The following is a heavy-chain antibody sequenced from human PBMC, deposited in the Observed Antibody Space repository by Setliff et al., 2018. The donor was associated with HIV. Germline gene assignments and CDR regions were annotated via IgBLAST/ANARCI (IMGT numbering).Heavy chain of an antibody. J-gene: IGHJ4*02. CDR2: IYTSGSV. CDR1: GGSISSGSYY. D-gene: IGHD5-12*01. CDR3: ARGDGYSGYDDY. Sequence: ASETLSLTCTVSGGSISSGSYYWSWIRQPAGKGLEWIGRIYTSGSVNYNPSLNSRVTISVDTSKNQFSLKVNSVTAADTAVYYCARGDGYSGYDDYWGQGTLVTVSS. V-gene: IGHV4-61*02.